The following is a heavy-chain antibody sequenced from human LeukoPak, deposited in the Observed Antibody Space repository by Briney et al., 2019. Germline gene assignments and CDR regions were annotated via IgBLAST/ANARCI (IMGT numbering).Heavy chain of an antibody. J-gene: IGHJ5*01. CDR1: EFIFRDYW. D-gene: IGHD3-10*01. V-gene: IGHV3-7*03. Sequence: GGSLRLSCVASEFIFRDYWMSWVRQAPGKGLEWVVNIKQGGREEKYVGSVKGRFAISRDDAKSTLYLQMDSLSGDDTAVYYCARDNGGWFDSWGRGTLVTVSS. CDR2: IKQGGREE. CDR3: ARDNGGWFDS.